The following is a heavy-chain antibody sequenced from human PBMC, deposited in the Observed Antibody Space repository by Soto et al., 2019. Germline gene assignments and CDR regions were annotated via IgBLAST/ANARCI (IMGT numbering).Heavy chain of an antibody. V-gene: IGHV4-30-2*02. CDR2: IYHSGST. J-gene: IGHJ4*02. D-gene: IGHD2-8*01. CDR1: GFSISSGGYS. Sequence: SETLSLTCAFSGFSISSGGYSWSWIRQPPGKGLEWIGYIYHSGSTQYNPSLKSRVTISVDTSKNQFSLKLSSVTAADTAVYYCARSNLIRVFDYWGQGTLVTVSS. CDR3: ARSNLIRVFDY.